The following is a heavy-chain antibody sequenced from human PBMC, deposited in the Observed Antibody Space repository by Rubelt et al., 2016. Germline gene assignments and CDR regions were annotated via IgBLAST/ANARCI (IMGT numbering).Heavy chain of an antibody. Sequence: QVQLVQSGAEVKKPGASVKVSCKASGYTFTSYGISWVRQAPCQGLEWMGWISAYNGNTNYAQKLQARVTMTTDTAPSTAYMELRSRRSDETAVYYCARDLPPFRRYNWNFPLDYWGQGTLVTVSS. CDR3: ARDLPPFRRYNWNFPLDY. J-gene: IGHJ4*02. D-gene: IGHD1-7*01. CDR1: GYTFTSYG. V-gene: IGHV1-18*01. CDR2: ISAYNGNT.